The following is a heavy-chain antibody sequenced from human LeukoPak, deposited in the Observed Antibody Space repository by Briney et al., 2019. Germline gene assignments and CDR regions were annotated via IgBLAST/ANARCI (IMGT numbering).Heavy chain of an antibody. CDR2: ISSSGSTI. J-gene: IGHJ3*01. CDR1: GFTFSSYE. CDR3: ARVGVSYGSGSYQVDAFDV. Sequence: GGSLRLSCAASGFTFSSYEMNWVRQAPGKGLEWVSYISSSGSTIYYADSVKGRFTISRDNAKNSLYLQMNSLRAEDTAVYYCARVGVSYGSGSYQVDAFDVWGQGTMVTVSS. D-gene: IGHD3-10*01. V-gene: IGHV3-48*03.